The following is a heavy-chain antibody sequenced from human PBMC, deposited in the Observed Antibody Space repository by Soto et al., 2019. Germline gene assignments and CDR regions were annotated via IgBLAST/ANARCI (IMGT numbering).Heavy chain of an antibody. V-gene: IGHV3-33*08. CDR1: GFTFSSYG. D-gene: IGHD2-2*01. J-gene: IGHJ6*03. CDR2: IWYDGSNK. CDR3: ARDSCSTSCYYYYYYMDV. Sequence: GGSLRLSCAASGFTFSSYGMHWVRQAPGKGLEWVAVIWYDGSNKYYADSVKGRFTISRDNSKNTLYLQMNSLRAEDTAVYYCARDSCSTSCYYYYYYMDVWGKGTTVTVSS.